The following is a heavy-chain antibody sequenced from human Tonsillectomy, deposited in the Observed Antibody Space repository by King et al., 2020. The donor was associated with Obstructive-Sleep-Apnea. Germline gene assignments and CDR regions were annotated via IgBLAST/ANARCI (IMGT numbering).Heavy chain of an antibody. J-gene: IGHJ4*02. Sequence: QLQESGPGLVKPSETLSLTCTVSGASISSKSYYWGWIRQPPGKGLEWIGSIYDSGSTYYNPSLKSRVTISVDTSKNQFSLKLTSVTAADTAVYYCARDPSSGWYWFDYWGQGTLVTVSS. CDR3: ARDPSSGWYWFDY. CDR2: IYDSGST. D-gene: IGHD6-19*01. V-gene: IGHV4-39*07. CDR1: GASISSKSYY.